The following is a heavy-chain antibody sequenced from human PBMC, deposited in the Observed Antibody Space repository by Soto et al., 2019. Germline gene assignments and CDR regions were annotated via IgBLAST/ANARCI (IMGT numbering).Heavy chain of an antibody. Sequence: HLVQSGPEVKKPGASVTVSCKTSGDTFTNFGLSWVRQAPGQGLEWMGCIATYNSNKNYAQKFQGRLTLTTDTSTSTGYMELKSLEYDDTAVYYCARVLRGVVNWFDPWGQGTLVTVSS. D-gene: IGHD3-10*01. CDR2: IATYNSNK. V-gene: IGHV1-18*01. CDR3: ARVLRGVVNWFDP. J-gene: IGHJ5*02. CDR1: GDTFTNFG.